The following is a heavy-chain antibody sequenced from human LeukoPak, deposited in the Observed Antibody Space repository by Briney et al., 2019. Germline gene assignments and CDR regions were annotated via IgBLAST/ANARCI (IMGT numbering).Heavy chain of an antibody. Sequence: GGSLRLSCAASGFTFSTYWMHWVRQAPGKGLVWISRINTDGSSTTYADSVKGRFTISRDNAKNSLYLQMNSLRAEDTAVYYCARATSPFWSGYYSFYFDYWGQGTLVTVSS. CDR3: ARATSPFWSGYYSFYFDY. J-gene: IGHJ4*02. D-gene: IGHD3-3*01. CDR2: INTDGSST. CDR1: GFTFSTYW. V-gene: IGHV3-74*01.